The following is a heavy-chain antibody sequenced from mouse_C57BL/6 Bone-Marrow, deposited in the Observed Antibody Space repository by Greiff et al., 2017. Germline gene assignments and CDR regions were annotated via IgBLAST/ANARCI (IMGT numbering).Heavy chain of an antibody. Sequence: QVQLQQPGAELVKPGASVKMSCKASGYTFTSYWITWVKQRPGQGLEWIGDIYPTSGRTNYNEKFKSKAIVTVDTSSYTAYMQLSSQPSEDSAVLYCARRCPLGRSFDYWGQGTTLTVSS. CDR1: GYTFTSYW. CDR2: IYPTSGRT. V-gene: IGHV1-55*01. CDR3: ARRCPLGRSFDY. D-gene: IGHD3-3*01. J-gene: IGHJ2*01.